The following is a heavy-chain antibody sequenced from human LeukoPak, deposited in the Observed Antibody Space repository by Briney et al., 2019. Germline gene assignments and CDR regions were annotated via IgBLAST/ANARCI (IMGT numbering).Heavy chain of an antibody. Sequence: ASVKVSCKASVYTFTSYDINWVRQAPGQGLEWVGWMNPNSGNTGSAQKVQGRITITVNTSISTAYMELSSLRSEDTAVYYCARIYYRRSDYHYYYMDVWGEGTTVTVSS. CDR3: ARIYYRRSDYHYYYMDV. CDR2: MNPNSGNT. D-gene: IGHD3-10*01. J-gene: IGHJ6*03. V-gene: IGHV1-8*01. CDR1: VYTFTSYD.